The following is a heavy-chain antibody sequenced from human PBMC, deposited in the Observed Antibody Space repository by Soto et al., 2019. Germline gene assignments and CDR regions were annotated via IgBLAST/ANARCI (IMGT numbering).Heavy chain of an antibody. J-gene: IGHJ4*02. CDR3: AKVGSGWYYFDY. V-gene: IGHV3-23*01. Sequence: GGSLRLSCAAPGFTFSNYPMSWVRQAPGKGLEWVSGMSGSGASTYYADSVKGRFTISRDNSKNTLYLQMNSLRGEDTAIYYCAKVGSGWYYFDYWGQGTLVTVSS. D-gene: IGHD6-19*01. CDR2: MSGSGAST. CDR1: GFTFSNYP.